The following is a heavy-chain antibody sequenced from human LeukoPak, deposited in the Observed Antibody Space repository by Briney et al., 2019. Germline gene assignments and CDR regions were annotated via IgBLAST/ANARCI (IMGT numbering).Heavy chain of an antibody. CDR2: IPYDGSDK. Sequence: GGSLILSCAASGFPFSSYGMHWVRQATGKGLEWVAFIPYDGSDKFYADSVKRRYNIYRHNSKHTLYLQMNSLRAEDTAVYYCAAMTSATTGDYWGQGTLVTVSS. J-gene: IGHJ4*02. CDR3: AAMTSATTGDY. CDR1: GFPFSSYG. V-gene: IGHV3-30*02. D-gene: IGHD4-17*01.